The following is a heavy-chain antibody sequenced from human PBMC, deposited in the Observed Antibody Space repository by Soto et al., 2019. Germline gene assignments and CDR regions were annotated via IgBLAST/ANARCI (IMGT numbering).Heavy chain of an antibody. CDR1: GYTFTSYG. J-gene: IGHJ6*02. Sequence: ASVKVSCKASGYTFTSYGISWVRQAPGQGLEWVGWISAYNGNTNYAQKLQGRVTMTTDTSTSTAYMELRSLRSDDTAVYYCARDQLTDYDFWSGYPTPYYYYYGMDVWGQGTTVTVSS. CDR2: ISAYNGNT. D-gene: IGHD3-3*01. V-gene: IGHV1-18*01. CDR3: ARDQLTDYDFWSGYPTPYYYYYGMDV.